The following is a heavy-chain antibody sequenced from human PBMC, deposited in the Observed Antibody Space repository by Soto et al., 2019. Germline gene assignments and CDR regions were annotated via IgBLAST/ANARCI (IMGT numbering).Heavy chain of an antibody. CDR1: GFTVSSNY. J-gene: IGHJ6*03. D-gene: IGHD4-17*01. CDR3: ARQDYGDYGGDDYYYYMDV. Sequence: EVQLVESGGGLVQPGGSLRLSCAASGFTVSSNYMSWVRQAPGKGLEWVSVIYSGGSTYYADSVKGRFTISRDNSKNTLYRQMNSLRSEDTAVYYCARQDYGDYGGDDYYYYMDVWGKGTTVTVSS. CDR2: IYSGGST. V-gene: IGHV3-66*04.